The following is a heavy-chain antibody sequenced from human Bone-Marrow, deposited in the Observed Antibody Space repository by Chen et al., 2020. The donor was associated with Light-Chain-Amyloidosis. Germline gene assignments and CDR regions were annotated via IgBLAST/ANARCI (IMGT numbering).Heavy chain of an antibody. J-gene: IGHJ4*02. D-gene: IGHD1-26*01. CDR2: VDPEHGET. Sequence: EVQLVQSGAEVKKPGATVKISCKVSGYTFTDYYIHWVQQAPGNGLEGMGLVDPEHGETKYAKKFQGRVTTTADTSTDTAYMELTGLRSEDTAVYYCATVGPTGEGGDYWGQGTPVTVSS. CDR3: ATVGPTGEGGDY. CDR1: GYTFTDYY. V-gene: IGHV1-69-2*01.